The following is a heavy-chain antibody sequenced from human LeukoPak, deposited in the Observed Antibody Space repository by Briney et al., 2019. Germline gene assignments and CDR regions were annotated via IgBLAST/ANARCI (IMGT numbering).Heavy chain of an antibody. J-gene: IGHJ4*02. CDR2: IYYSGST. V-gene: IGHV4-59*01. CDR3: ARVRSSGWYVTLDY. CDR1: GGSISSYY. Sequence: PSETLSLTCTVSGGSISSYYWSWIRQPPGKGLEWIGYIYYSGSTNYNPSLKSRVTISVDTSKNQFSLKVSSVTAADTAVYYCARVRSSGWYVTLDYWGQGTLVTVSS. D-gene: IGHD6-19*01.